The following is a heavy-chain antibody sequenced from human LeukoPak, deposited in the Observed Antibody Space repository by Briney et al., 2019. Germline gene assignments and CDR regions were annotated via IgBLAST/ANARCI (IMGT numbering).Heavy chain of an antibody. CDR3: ARVRPGYCSSASCEMVY. V-gene: IGHV1-8*01. D-gene: IGHD2-2*03. CDR1: VYTFTSYD. Sequence: ASVKVSCKASVYTFTSYDINWVRQATGQGLEWMGWMNPNSGNTGYAQKFQGRVTMTRNTSISTAYMELSSLRYEDTAVYYCARVRPGYCSSASCEMVYWGQGTLVTVSS. CDR2: MNPNSGNT. J-gene: IGHJ4*02.